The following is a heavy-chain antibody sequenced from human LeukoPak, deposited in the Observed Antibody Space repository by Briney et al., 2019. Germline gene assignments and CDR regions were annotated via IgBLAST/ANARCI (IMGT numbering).Heavy chain of an antibody. J-gene: IGHJ4*02. CDR3: AKIKRIVGAPVVENPYFDY. D-gene: IGHD1-26*01. Sequence: GGSLRLSCAASGFTFSSYAMSWVRQAPGKGLGWVSAISGSGGSTYYADSVKGRFTISRDNSKNTLYLQMNSLRAEDTAVYYCAKIKRIVGAPVVENPYFDYWGQGTLVTVSS. CDR2: ISGSGGST. V-gene: IGHV3-23*01. CDR1: GFTFSSYA.